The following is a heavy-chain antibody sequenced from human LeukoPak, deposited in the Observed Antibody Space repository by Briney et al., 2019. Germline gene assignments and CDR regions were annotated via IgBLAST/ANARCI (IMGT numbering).Heavy chain of an antibody. CDR2: ISSSSSYT. D-gene: IGHD2-2*01. CDR1: GFTFSDYY. V-gene: IGHV3-11*06. CDR3: ARVTAPAGVPAAMPGY. J-gene: IGHJ4*02. Sequence: PGGSLRLSCAASGFTFSDYYMSWIRQAPGKGLEWVPYISSSSSYTNYADSVKGRFTISRDNAKNSLYLQMNSLRAEDTAVYYCARVTAPAGVPAAMPGYWGQGTLVTVSS.